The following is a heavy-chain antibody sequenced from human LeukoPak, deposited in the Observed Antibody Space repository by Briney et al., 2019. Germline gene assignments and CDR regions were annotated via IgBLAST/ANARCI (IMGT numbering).Heavy chain of an antibody. CDR3: ARSRYYYDSSGYYDY. CDR2: IYYSGST. D-gene: IGHD3-22*01. V-gene: IGHV4-59*01. J-gene: IGHJ4*02. Sequence: PSETLSLTCTVSGGSISSYYWSWIRQPPGKRLEWIGYIYYSGSTNYNPSLKSRVTISVDTSKNQFSLKLSSVTAADTAVYYCARSRYYYDSSGYYDYWGQGTLVTVSS. CDR1: GGSISSYY.